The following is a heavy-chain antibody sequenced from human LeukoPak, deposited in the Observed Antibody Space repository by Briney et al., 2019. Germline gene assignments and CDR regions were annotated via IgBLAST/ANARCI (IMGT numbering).Heavy chain of an antibody. D-gene: IGHD3-22*01. J-gene: IGHJ3*02. CDR2: IISSGSYG. CDR3: ARDQYYDSSGYPHDAFDI. V-gene: IGHV3-21*01. Sequence: GGSLRLSCAVSGFTFSSYSMNWVRQAPGKGLEWVSYIISSGSYGKYTDSVKGRLTISRDNAKKSLYLQMNSLGAEDTAVYYCARDQYYDSSGYPHDAFDIWGQGTMVTVSS. CDR1: GFTFSSYS.